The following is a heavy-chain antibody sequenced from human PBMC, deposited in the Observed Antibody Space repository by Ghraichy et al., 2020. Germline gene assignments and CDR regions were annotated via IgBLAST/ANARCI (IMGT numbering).Heavy chain of an antibody. J-gene: IGHJ6*02. Sequence: ASVKVSCKASGYTFTSYGISWVRQAPGQGLEWMGWISPYNGNTNYAQKLQGRVTMTTDTSTSTAYMELRSLRSDDTAVYYCARYGSGSYKSYYYYGMDVWGQGTTVTVSS. D-gene: IGHD3-10*01. CDR3: ARYGSGSYKSYYYYGMDV. V-gene: IGHV1-18*01. CDR2: ISPYNGNT. CDR1: GYTFTSYG.